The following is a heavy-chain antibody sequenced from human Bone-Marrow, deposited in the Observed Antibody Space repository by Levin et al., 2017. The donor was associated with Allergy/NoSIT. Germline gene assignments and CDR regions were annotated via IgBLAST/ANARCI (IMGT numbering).Heavy chain of an antibody. Sequence: SETLSLTCTVSGGSINSDDYYWSWIRQPPGKDLEWIGYIYYSGATYYRPSLKSRVSMSLDTSKNQFSLKLTSVTAADTAVYFCAREDYDFWNGYSTWGQGTRVIVSS. CDR3: AREDYDFWNGYST. J-gene: IGHJ5*02. D-gene: IGHD3-3*01. V-gene: IGHV4-30-4*01. CDR2: IYYSGAT. CDR1: GGSINSDDYY.